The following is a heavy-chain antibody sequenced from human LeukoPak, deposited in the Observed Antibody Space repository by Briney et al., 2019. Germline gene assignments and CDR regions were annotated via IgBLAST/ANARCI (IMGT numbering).Heavy chain of an antibody. D-gene: IGHD4-17*01. J-gene: IGHJ4*02. V-gene: IGHV3-30-3*01. CDR2: ISYDGSNK. CDR1: EFTFSSYA. CDR3: WTTVTSPY. Sequence: GGSLRLSCAASEFTFSSYAMHWVRQAPGKGLEWVAVISYDGSNKYYADSVKGRFTISRDNSKNTLYLQMNSLRAEDTAVYYGWTTVTSPYWGQGTLVTVSS.